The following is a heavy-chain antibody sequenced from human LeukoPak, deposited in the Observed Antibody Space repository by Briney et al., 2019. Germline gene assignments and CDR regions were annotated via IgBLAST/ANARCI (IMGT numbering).Heavy chain of an antibody. V-gene: IGHV1-2*02. CDR1: GYTFTGYY. J-gene: IGHJ3*02. CDR3: ARMGEYYDSNI. Sequence: ASVKVSCKASGYTFTGYYMHWVRQAPGQGLEWMGWINPNNGGTSYAQKFQGRVTITADKSTSTAYMELSSLRSEDTAVYYCARMGEYYDSNIWGQGTMVTVSS. D-gene: IGHD3-22*01. CDR2: INPNNGGT.